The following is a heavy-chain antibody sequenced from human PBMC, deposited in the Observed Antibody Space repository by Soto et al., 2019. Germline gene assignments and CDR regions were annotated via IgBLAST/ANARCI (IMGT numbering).Heavy chain of an antibody. Sequence: SATLSLTCTVSGGSISSYYWSWIRQPPGKGLEWIGYIYYSGSTNYNPSLKSRVTISVDTSKNQFSLKLSSVTAADTAVYYCASPPRPGYYYYYMDVWGKGTTVTVSS. CDR3: ASPPRPGYYYYYMDV. D-gene: IGHD6-6*01. CDR2: IYYSGST. V-gene: IGHV4-59*01. J-gene: IGHJ6*03. CDR1: GGSISSYY.